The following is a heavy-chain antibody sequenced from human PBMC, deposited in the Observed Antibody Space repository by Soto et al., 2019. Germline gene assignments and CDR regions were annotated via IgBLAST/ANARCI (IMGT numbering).Heavy chain of an antibody. D-gene: IGHD6-6*01. CDR3: ARRTRPDFYYMDV. Sequence: VSCGAAGGNRSGYAVGWVRQAPGKGLEYVSGISSNGVGTYYANSVQGRFTISRDNSKNTVYLQMGGLRPEDMAVYYCARRTRPDFYYMDVWGKGTTDTVSS. J-gene: IGHJ6*03. CDR1: GGNRSGYA. CDR2: ISSNGVGT. V-gene: IGHV3-64*01.